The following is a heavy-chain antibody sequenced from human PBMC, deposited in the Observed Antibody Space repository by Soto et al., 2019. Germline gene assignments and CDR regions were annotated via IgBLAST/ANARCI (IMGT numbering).Heavy chain of an antibody. J-gene: IGHJ5*02. CDR2: INPSGGST. Sequence: QVQLVQSGAEVKKPGASVKVSCKASGYTFTSYYMHWVRQAPGQGLEWMGIINPSGGSTSYAQKFQDRGTMTRDTSTSTVYMELSSLRSEDTAVYYCARSLRFLGWFDPWGQGTLVTVSS. V-gene: IGHV1-46*01. CDR1: GYTFTSYY. D-gene: IGHD3-3*01. CDR3: ARSLRFLGWFDP.